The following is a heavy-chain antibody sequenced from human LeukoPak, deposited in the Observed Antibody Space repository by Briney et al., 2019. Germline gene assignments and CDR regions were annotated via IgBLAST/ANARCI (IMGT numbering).Heavy chain of an antibody. CDR2: ISSSSSYI. CDR3: TIDRYSSGWYTFDY. J-gene: IGHJ4*02. Sequence: GGSLRLSCAASGFTFSNFGINWVRQAPGKGLEWVSSISSSSSYISYADSVKGRFTISRDNAKNSLDLQMNSLRAEDTAVYYCTIDRYSSGWYTFDYWGQGTLVTVSS. CDR1: GFTFSNFG. V-gene: IGHV3-21*01. D-gene: IGHD6-19*01.